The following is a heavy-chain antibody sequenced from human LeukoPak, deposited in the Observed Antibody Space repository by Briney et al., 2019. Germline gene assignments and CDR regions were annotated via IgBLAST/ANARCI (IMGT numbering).Heavy chain of an antibody. Sequence: GASVKVSCKASGGTFSTYAISWVRQAPGQGLEWMGGIIPIFGTANYAQKFQGRVTITTDESTSTAYMELSSLRSEDTAVCYCARVPPYNNYYYYMDVWGKGTTVTVSS. CDR1: GGTFSTYA. J-gene: IGHJ6*03. D-gene: IGHD5-24*01. CDR3: ARVPPYNNYYYYMDV. V-gene: IGHV1-69*05. CDR2: IIPIFGTA.